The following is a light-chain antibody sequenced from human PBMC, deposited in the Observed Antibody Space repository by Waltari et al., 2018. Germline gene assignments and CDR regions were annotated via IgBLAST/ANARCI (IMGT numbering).Light chain of an antibody. V-gene: IGKV4-1*01. CDR3: QQYYSSPLS. J-gene: IGKJ4*01. Sequence: DIVMTQSPDSLAVSLGERATINCKSSQSVLYSSNNKNYLAWYQQKPGQPPKVPIYWASTREAGVPDRFSGSGSGTDFTLTISSLQAEDVAVYYCQQYYSSPLSFGGGTKVEIK. CDR1: QSVLYSSNNKNY. CDR2: WAS.